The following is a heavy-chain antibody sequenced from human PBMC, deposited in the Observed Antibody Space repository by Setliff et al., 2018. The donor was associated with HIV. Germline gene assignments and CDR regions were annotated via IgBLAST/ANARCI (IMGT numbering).Heavy chain of an antibody. Sequence: PSETLSLTCNVSDGSISSSSYYWAWIRQPPGKGLEWIGTIYYSGNTYYRPSLKSRVTVSIDTSKNQFSLRLTSVTAADAAVYYCARVRDYGGNFFDYWGQGTLVTVSS. D-gene: IGHD4-17*01. CDR3: ARVRDYGGNFFDY. V-gene: IGHV4-39*01. CDR2: IYYSGNT. CDR1: DGSISSSSYY. J-gene: IGHJ4*02.